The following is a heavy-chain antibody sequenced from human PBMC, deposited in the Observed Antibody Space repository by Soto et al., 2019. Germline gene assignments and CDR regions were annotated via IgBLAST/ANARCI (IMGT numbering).Heavy chain of an antibody. V-gene: IGHV4-31*03. CDR1: CGSISSGGYY. CDR3: ARDTGNYYDRSGYYPPYFDY. CDR2: IYYTGSH. D-gene: IGHD3-22*01. Sequence: PSETLSLTGTVYCGSISSGGYYWSWIPQHPAKGPEWIAHIYYTGSHYYNPSLKSRVTISVDTSKNQFSLKLRSVTAADTAVYYCARDTGNYYDRSGYYPPYFDYWGQGNLVTVSS. J-gene: IGHJ4*02.